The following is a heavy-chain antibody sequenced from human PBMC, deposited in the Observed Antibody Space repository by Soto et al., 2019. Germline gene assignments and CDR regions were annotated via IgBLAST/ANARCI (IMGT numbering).Heavy chain of an antibody. CDR3: ATDGIYYYGSGSYPNWFDP. D-gene: IGHD3-10*01. V-gene: IGHV1-2*02. CDR1: GYTFTGYY. J-gene: IGHJ5*02. Sequence: GASVKVSCKASGYTFTGYYMHWVRQAPGQGLEWMGWINPNSGGTNYAQKFQGRVTMTRDTSISTAYMELSRLRSDDTAVYYCATDGIYYYGSGSYPNWFDPWGQGTLVTVSS. CDR2: INPNSGGT.